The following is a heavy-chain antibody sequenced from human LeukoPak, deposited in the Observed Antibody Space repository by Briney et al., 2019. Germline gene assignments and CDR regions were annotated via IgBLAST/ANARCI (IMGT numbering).Heavy chain of an antibody. J-gene: IGHJ4*02. D-gene: IGHD3-22*01. CDR2: ISYDGSNK. CDR1: GFTLSSYA. CDR3: AKDRDYYAVDY. Sequence: PGGSLRLSCAASGFTLSSYAMHWVRQAPGKGLEWVAVISYDGSNKYYADSVKGRFTISRDNSKNTLYLQMNTLRAEDTAVYYCAKDRDYYAVDYWGQGTLVTVSS. V-gene: IGHV3-30-3*01.